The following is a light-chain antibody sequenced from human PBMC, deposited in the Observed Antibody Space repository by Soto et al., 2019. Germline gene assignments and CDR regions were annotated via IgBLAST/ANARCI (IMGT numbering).Light chain of an antibody. J-gene: IGLJ3*02. CDR1: SSNIGSDF. CDR3: ASWDTSLSGGV. Sequence: QSVLTQPPSVSAAPGQKVTISCSGSSSNIGSDFVSWYQQLPGTAPQLLIYENNKRPSGIPDRFSGSKSATSATLGITGIQTGDEADYYCASWDTSLSGGVFGGGTKLTVL. CDR2: ENN. V-gene: IGLV1-51*02.